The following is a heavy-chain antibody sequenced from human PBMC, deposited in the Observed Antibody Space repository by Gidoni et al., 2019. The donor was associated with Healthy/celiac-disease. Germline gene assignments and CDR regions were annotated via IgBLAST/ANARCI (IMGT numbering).Heavy chain of an antibody. CDR2: ISSSSSYI. J-gene: IGHJ4*02. D-gene: IGHD3-10*01. CDR1: GFTFSSYS. CDR3: ARDSSSWGSENY. Sequence: EVQLVESGGGLVKPGGSLRLSCAASGFTFSSYSMNWVRQAPGKGLEWVSSISSSSSYIYYADSVKGRFTISRDNAKNSLYLQMNSLRAEDTAVYYCARDSSSWGSENYWGQGNLVTVSS. V-gene: IGHV3-21*01.